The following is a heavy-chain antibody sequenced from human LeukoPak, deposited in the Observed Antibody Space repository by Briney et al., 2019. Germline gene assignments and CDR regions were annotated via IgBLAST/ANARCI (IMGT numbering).Heavy chain of an antibody. CDR1: GYSFTNYW. J-gene: IGHJ4*02. CDR2: IYPADSDT. D-gene: IGHD6-19*01. V-gene: IGHV5-51*01. CDR3: ARRLYGWYYFDY. Sequence: GESLKISFKASGYSFTNYWIGWVRQMPGKSLEWMGIIYPADSDTRYSPSFQGQVTISADKSINTAYLQWNSLKASDTAMYYCARRLYGWYYFDYWGQGTLVTVFS.